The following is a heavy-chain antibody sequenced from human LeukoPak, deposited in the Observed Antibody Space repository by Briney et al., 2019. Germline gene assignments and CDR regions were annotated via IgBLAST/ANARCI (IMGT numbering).Heavy chain of an antibody. CDR1: GGSISTSNYY. J-gene: IGHJ6*03. Sequence: SETLSLTCTVSGGSISTSNYYWGWIRQPPGKELEWIGNIFYSGSTYYSPSLRSRVTISVDTSKNQFSLKLSSVTAADTAVYHCARETGATRYMDVWGKGTTVTVSS. CDR3: ARETGATRYMDV. CDR2: IFYSGST. V-gene: IGHV4-39*07. D-gene: IGHD1-26*01.